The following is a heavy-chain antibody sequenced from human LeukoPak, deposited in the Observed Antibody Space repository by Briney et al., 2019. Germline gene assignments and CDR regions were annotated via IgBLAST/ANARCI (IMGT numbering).Heavy chain of an antibody. D-gene: IGHD1-20*01. Sequence: SVKVSCKTSGYTFTKYLIHWVRQAPGQGLEWVGTINPNGEATNYAPRLQGRLTLTQDTSTRTVYMELRGLTPDDTAVYYCARPLFCAFDNCGYWLDPWGPGTLVTVSS. CDR2: INPNGEAT. V-gene: IGHV1-46*01. CDR3: ARPLFCAFDNCGYWLDP. CDR1: GYTFTKYL. J-gene: IGHJ5*02.